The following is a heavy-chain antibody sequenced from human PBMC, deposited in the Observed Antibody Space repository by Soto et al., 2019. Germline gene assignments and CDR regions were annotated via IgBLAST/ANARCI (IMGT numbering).Heavy chain of an antibody. CDR3: ARERGDSHWIDP. J-gene: IGHJ5*02. Sequence: SETLSLTCSVSGGSVSSESYYWSWIRQTPGKGLEWIGNVENSGSTKYNPSLKSRVTISVDTSRNQFSLKLSSVTGADTAVYYCARERGDSHWIDPWGQGTLVTVSS. CDR2: VENSGST. CDR1: GGSVSSESYY. D-gene: IGHD2-21*01. V-gene: IGHV4-61*01.